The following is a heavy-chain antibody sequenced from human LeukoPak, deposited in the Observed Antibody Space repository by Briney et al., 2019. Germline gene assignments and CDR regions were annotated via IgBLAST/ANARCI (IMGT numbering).Heavy chain of an antibody. J-gene: IGHJ4*02. D-gene: IGHD3-10*01. Sequence: GGSLRLSCAASGFTFSSYAISWVRQAPGKGLEWVSAISGSGGSTYYADSVKGRSTISRDNSKNTLYLQMNSLRAEDTAVYYCAKDPMVPVLLWFGAWGQGTLVTVSS. CDR3: AKDPMVPVLLWFGA. CDR2: ISGSGGST. V-gene: IGHV3-23*01. CDR1: GFTFSSYA.